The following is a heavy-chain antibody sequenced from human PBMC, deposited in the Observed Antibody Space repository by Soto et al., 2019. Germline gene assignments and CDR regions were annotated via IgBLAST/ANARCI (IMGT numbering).Heavy chain of an antibody. D-gene: IGHD1-26*01. CDR1: GYTFTSYG. J-gene: IGHJ4*02. CDR2: ISAYNGNR. V-gene: IGHV1-18*01. Sequence: ASVKVSCKASGYTFTSYGISWVRQAPGQGLEWMGWISAYNGNRNYAQKVQGRVTMTTDTSTNTAYMEVRSLRSDDTAVYYCARAQVGATGDYWGQGTLVTVSS. CDR3: ARAQVGATGDY.